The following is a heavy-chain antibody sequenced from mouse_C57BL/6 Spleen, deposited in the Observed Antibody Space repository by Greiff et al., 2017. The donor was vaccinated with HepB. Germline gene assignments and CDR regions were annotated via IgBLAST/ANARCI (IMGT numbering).Heavy chain of an antibody. CDR2: ISDGGSYT. D-gene: IGHD2-3*01. CDR3: ARRDGGRYWYFDV. CDR1: GFTFSSYA. Sequence: EVMLVESGGGLVKPGGSLKLSCAASGFTFSSYAMSWVRQTPEKRLEWVATISDGGSYTYYPDNVKGRFTISRDKAKNNLYLQRSHLKSEDTAMYYCARRDGGRYWYFDVWGTGTTVTVSS. V-gene: IGHV5-4*03. J-gene: IGHJ1*03.